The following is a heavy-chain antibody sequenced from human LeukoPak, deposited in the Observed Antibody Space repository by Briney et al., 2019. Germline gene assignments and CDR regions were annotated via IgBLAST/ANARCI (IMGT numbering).Heavy chain of an antibody. J-gene: IGHJ6*03. CDR1: GFTFSSYW. CDR3: ARVGARDRGVIILYYYYYYMDV. Sequence: GGSLRLSCAASGFTFSSYWMSWVRQAPGKGLEWVANIKQDGSEKYYVDSVKGRFTISRDNAKNSLYLQMNSLRAEDTAVYYCARVGARDRGVIILYYYYYYMDVWGEGTTVTISS. D-gene: IGHD3-10*01. V-gene: IGHV3-7*01. CDR2: IKQDGSEK.